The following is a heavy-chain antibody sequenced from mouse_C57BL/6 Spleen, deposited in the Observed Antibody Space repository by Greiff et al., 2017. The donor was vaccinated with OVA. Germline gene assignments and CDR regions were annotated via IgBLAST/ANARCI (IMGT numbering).Heavy chain of an antibody. V-gene: IGHV1-82*01. CDR2: IYPGDGDT. Sequence: VQLQQSGPELVKPGASVKISCKASGYAFSSYWMNWVKQRPGKGLEWIGGIYPGDGDTNYNGKFKGKATLTADKSSSTAYMQIIILTSEDSAVYFCARFRYGSRDGYYFDYWGQGTTLTVSS. D-gene: IGHD1-1*01. CDR1: GYAFSSYW. J-gene: IGHJ2*01. CDR3: ARFRYGSRDGYYFDY.